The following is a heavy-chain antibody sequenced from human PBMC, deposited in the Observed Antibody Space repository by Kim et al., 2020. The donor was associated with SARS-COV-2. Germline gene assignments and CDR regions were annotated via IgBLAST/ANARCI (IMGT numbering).Heavy chain of an antibody. Sequence: GGSLRLSCAASGFTFSDYYMSWIRQAPGKGLEWVSYISSTTNYTRYADSVKGRFAISRDNAKNSLYLQMNSLRAEDTAVYYCARVALGSSSWYWFDPWGQRTLVTVSS. V-gene: IGHV3-11*05. D-gene: IGHD6-13*01. CDR1: GFTFSDYY. CDR3: ARVALGSSSWYWFDP. CDR2: ISSTTNYT. J-gene: IGHJ5*02.